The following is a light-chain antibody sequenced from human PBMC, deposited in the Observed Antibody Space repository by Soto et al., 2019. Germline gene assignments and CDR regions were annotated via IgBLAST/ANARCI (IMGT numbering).Light chain of an antibody. J-gene: IGKJ1*01. CDR1: QSISSW. Sequence: DIQMTQSPSSLSASVGDRVTITCRASQSISSWLAWYQQKPGKAPKLLIYKASSLESGVPSRFSGSGSGTEFTLTISSLQPDDFATYYCQQSKTFGQGTKVDNK. CDR3: QQSKT. V-gene: IGKV1-5*03. CDR2: KAS.